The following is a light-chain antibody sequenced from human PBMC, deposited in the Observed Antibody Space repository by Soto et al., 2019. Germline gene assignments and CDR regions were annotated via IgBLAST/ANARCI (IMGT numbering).Light chain of an antibody. V-gene: IGKV3-15*01. Sequence: EIVMTQSPATLSVSPGERATLSCRASQSVSINLAWYQQKPGQAPRLLICGASTRATGIPARFSGSGSGTEFTLSISSLQSEDFAVYYCQQYNNWPPLTFGGGTKVEIK. CDR1: QSVSIN. J-gene: IGKJ4*01. CDR3: QQYNNWPPLT. CDR2: GAS.